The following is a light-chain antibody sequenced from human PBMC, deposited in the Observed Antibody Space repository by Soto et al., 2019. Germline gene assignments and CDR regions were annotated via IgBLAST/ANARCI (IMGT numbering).Light chain of an antibody. J-gene: IGKJ5*01. CDR1: QSISGNY. V-gene: IGKV3-20*01. Sequence: EIVLTQSPGTLSLSPGERATLSCRASQSISGNYLAWYQQKPGQAPRLLIYGASTRAPGIPARFSGSGSGTTFTLTISILEPGDFALYYCQRYGRLTPITFGQGTRLEIK. CDR3: QRYGRLTPIT. CDR2: GAS.